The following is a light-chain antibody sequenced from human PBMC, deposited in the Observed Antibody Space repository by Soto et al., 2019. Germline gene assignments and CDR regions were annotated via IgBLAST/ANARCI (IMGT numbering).Light chain of an antibody. V-gene: IGKV1-5*01. CDR2: DAS. Sequence: DIQMTQSPSTLSASVGDRVTITCRASQSISTWLAWYQQKPGKAPKLLIYDASSLESGVPSRFGGGGSGTEFTLTISSLQPDDFAIYYCQQLNSYPRTFGQGTKLEIK. CDR3: QQLNSYPRT. CDR1: QSISTW. J-gene: IGKJ2*02.